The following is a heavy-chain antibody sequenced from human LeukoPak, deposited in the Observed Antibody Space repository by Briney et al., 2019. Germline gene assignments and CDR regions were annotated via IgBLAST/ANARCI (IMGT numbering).Heavy chain of an antibody. CDR2: LYREGGT. CDR3: ARDRATVTTLASFDY. CDR1: GFSVNDNY. D-gene: IGHD4-17*01. Sequence: GGSLRLSCAVSGFSVNDNYMSWVRQAPGQGPEWVSVLYREGGTYYADSVRGRFTISRDDSKNTVYLQMTSLRAGDTAVYYCARDRATVTTLASFDYWGQGTLVTVSS. V-gene: IGHV3-53*01. J-gene: IGHJ4*02.